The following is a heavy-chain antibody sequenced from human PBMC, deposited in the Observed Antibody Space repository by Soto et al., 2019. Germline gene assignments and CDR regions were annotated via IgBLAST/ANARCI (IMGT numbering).Heavy chain of an antibody. CDR1: GFSFNVYY. CDR2: ISILGDTT. J-gene: IGHJ3*01. D-gene: IGHD6-19*01. Sequence: QEQLAESGGGLVKPGGSLRLSCAASGFSFNVYYMTWIRQAPGSGLEWVASISILGDTTYYADSVKGRFTISRDNVKNSLNLQMDTLRAEDTAVYYCASERAGTRPFPHDTFTLGGQGTTVAVAS. CDR3: ASERAGTRPFPHDTFTL. V-gene: IGHV3-11*01.